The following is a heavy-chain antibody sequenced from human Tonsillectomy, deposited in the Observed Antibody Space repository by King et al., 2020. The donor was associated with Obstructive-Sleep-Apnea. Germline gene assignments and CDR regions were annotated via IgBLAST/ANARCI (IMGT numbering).Heavy chain of an antibody. CDR2: IHHSGST. CDR1: GGSMSSYY. D-gene: IGHD3-10*01. V-gene: IGHV4-59*01. J-gene: IGHJ6*02. CDR3: ARDHPGRGGMDV. Sequence: QLQESGPGLVKPSETLSLTCSVSGGSMSSYYWSWIRQPPGKGLEWIGYIHHSGSTNSNPSLKSRVLISVDSPKNQFSLKLSSVTAADTAVYYCARDHPGRGGMDVWGQGTTVTVSS.